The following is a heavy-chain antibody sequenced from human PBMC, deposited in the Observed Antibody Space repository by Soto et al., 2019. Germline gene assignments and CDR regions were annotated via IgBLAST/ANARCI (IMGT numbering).Heavy chain of an antibody. D-gene: IGHD3-10*01. CDR2: INHSGST. J-gene: IGHJ5*02. V-gene: IGHV4-34*01. Sequence: SETLSLTCAVYGGSFSGYYWSWIRQPPGKGLEWIGEINHSGSTNYNPSLKSRVTISVDTSKNQFSLKLSSVTAADTAVYYCARCLYGSGSYWESRGSYNWFDPWGQGTLVTVSS. CDR3: ARCLYGSGSYWESRGSYNWFDP. CDR1: GGSFSGYY.